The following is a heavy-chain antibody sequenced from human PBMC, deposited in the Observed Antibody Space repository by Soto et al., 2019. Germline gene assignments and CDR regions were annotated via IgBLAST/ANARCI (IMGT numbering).Heavy chain of an antibody. CDR3: ARDTGGGYDY. CDR1: GFTFSDYY. Sequence: GGSLRLSCAASGFTFSDYYMDWVRQVPGKGLEWIGRTRNKANSYATEYVASVKGRFSISRDDSKDSMYLQMNSLKTEDTAVYYCARDTGGGYDYWGQGALVTVSS. V-gene: IGHV3-72*01. D-gene: IGHD7-27*01. J-gene: IGHJ4*02. CDR2: TRNKANSYAT.